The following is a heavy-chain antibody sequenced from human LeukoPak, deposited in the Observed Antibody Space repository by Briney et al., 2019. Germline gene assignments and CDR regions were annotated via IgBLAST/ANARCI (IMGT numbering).Heavy chain of an antibody. CDR2: IQYDGSKK. J-gene: IGHJ6*03. CDR1: GFTFSSYA. V-gene: IGHV3-30*04. Sequence: PGRSLRLSCAASGFTFSSYAMHWVRQAPGKGLAWVAFIQYDGSKKYYADSVKGRFTISRDNSKNTLYLQMNSLRAEDTAVYYCAYTTYYYYFMDVWGTGTTVTVSS. CDR3: AYTTYYYYFMDV. D-gene: IGHD1-1*01.